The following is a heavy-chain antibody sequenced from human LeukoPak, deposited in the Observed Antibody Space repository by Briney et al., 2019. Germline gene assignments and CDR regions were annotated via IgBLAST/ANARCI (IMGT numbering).Heavy chain of an antibody. CDR2: ISATDGGT. CDR1: EFTFTNYA. J-gene: IGHJ3*02. CDR3: AKVAILGVVLDAFDI. V-gene: IGHV3-23*01. D-gene: IGHD3-3*01. Sequence: GGSLRLSCAASEFTFTNYALSWVRQAPGKGLEWVSTISATDGGTFHADSVRGRFTISRDNSKNTVYLQMNSLSADDTAIYYCAKVAILGVVLDAFDIWGQGTMVTVSS.